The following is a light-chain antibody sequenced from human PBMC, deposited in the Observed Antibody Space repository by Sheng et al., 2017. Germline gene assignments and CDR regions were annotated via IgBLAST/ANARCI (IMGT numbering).Light chain of an antibody. CDR3: QSTDSSDTYVV. J-gene: IGLJ2*01. Sequence: SNELTQPPSVSVSPGQTARITCSVDTLPKQYAYWYQQKPGQAPILVIYKDTERPSGIAERFSGSSSGTTVTLTISGVQAEDEADYYCQSTDSSDTYVVFGGGTKLTVL. V-gene: IGLV3-25*03. CDR1: TLPKQY. CDR2: KDT.